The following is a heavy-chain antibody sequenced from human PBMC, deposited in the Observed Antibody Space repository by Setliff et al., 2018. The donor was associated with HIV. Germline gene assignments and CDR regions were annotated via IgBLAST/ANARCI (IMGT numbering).Heavy chain of an antibody. J-gene: IGHJ6*03. CDR2: IYYSGST. D-gene: IGHD3-22*01. CDR3: ARQHYYDSSGRNLMDV. V-gene: IGHV4-59*08. CDR1: GGSISSYY. Sequence: SETLSLTCTVSGGSISSYYWSWIRQPPGKGLEWIGYIYYSGSTNYNPSLKSRVTISIDTSKNQFSLKLSSVTAADTAVYYCARQHYYDSSGRNLMDVWGKGTTVTVSS.